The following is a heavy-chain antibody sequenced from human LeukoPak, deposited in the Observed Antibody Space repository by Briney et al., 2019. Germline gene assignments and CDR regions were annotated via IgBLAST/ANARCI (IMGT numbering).Heavy chain of an antibody. CDR1: GFTFSSYS. V-gene: IGHV3-21*06. CDR2: ISSSNSYI. Sequence: GGSLRLSCAASGFTFSSYSMNWVRQAPGKGLEWVSSISSSNSYIYYAASVKGRFTISRDNAKNSLYLQMNSLRAEDTAVYYCARGGVVPGAQRHYYYGMDVWGQGTTVTVSS. CDR3: ARGGVVPGAQRHYYYGMDV. J-gene: IGHJ6*02. D-gene: IGHD2-2*01.